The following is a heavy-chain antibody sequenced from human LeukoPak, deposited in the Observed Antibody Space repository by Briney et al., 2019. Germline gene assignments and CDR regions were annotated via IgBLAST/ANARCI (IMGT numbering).Heavy chain of an antibody. CDR3: TRETTPYY. CDR2: IRSKAYGGTT. CDR1: GFTFSGAW. V-gene: IGHV3-49*04. J-gene: IGHJ4*02. D-gene: IGHD4-17*01. Sequence: PGGSLRLSCTASGFTFSGAWMTWVRQAPGKGLEWVGFIRSKAYGGTTEYAASVKGRFTISRDDSKSIAYLQMNSLKTEDTAVYYCTRETTPYYWGQGTLVTVSS.